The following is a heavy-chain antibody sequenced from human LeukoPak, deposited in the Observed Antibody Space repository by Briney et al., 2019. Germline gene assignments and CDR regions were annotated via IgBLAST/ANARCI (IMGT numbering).Heavy chain of an antibody. Sequence: GRSLRLSCAASGFTFSSYGMHWGRQAPGKGLEWVAVISYDGSNKYYADSVKGRFTISRDNSKNTLYLQMNSLRAEDTAVYYCAEGERYSSSWYNYYYYGMDVWGQGTTVTVSS. V-gene: IGHV3-30*18. CDR2: ISYDGSNK. CDR3: AEGERYSSSWYNYYYYGMDV. J-gene: IGHJ6*02. CDR1: GFTFSSYG. D-gene: IGHD6-13*01.